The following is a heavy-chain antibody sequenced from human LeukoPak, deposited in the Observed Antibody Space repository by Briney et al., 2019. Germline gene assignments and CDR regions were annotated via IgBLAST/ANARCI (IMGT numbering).Heavy chain of an antibody. CDR1: GGSFSGYY. V-gene: IGHV4-34*01. D-gene: IGHD3-3*01. CDR3: ARDFWGTRGSTNWFDP. Sequence: SETLSLTCAVYGGSFSGYYWSWIRQPPGKGLEWIGEINHSGSTNYNPSLKSRVTISVDTSKNQFSLQLNSVTAEDTAVYYCARDFWGTRGSTNWFDPWGQGTLVTVSS. CDR2: INHSGST. J-gene: IGHJ5*02.